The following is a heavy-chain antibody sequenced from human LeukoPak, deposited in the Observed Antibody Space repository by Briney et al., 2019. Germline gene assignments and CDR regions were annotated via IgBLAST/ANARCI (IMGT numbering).Heavy chain of an antibody. CDR2: ISGSGGST. CDR1: GFTFSSYA. J-gene: IGHJ4*02. V-gene: IGHV3-23*01. CDR3: AKDCQWYRGEFDY. D-gene: IGHD2-2*01. Sequence: GGSLRLSCAASGFTFSSYAMSWVRQAPGKGLEWVSAISGSGGSTYYADSVKGRFTITRDNSKNTLYLQMNSLRAEDTAVYYCAKDCQWYRGEFDYWGQGTLVTVSS.